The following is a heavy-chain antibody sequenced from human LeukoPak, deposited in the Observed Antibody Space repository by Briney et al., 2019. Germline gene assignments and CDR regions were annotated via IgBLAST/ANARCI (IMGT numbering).Heavy chain of an antibody. Sequence: GGSLRLSCAASGFTFSSYGMHWVRQAPGKGLEWVAVISYDGSNKYYADSVKGRFTISRDNSKNTLYLQMNSLRAEDTAVYHCARDYCNSISCSDYWGQGTLVTVSS. D-gene: IGHD2-2*01. CDR3: ARDYCNSISCSDY. J-gene: IGHJ4*02. CDR2: ISYDGSNK. CDR1: GFTFSSYG. V-gene: IGHV3-30*03.